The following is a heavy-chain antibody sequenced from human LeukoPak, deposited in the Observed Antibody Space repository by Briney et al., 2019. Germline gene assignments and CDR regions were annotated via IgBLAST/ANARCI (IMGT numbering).Heavy chain of an antibody. V-gene: IGHV4-30-2*06. Sequence: SETLSLTCAVSGGSISSGGYSWSWIRQSPGKGLEWIGYIYHSGSTYYNPSLKSRVTISVDRSKNQFSLKLSSVTAADTAVYYCARDRLLYGNYYGMDVWGQGTTVTVSS. CDR1: GGSISSGGYS. CDR2: IYHSGST. J-gene: IGHJ6*02. D-gene: IGHD3-3*01. CDR3: ARDRLLYGNYYGMDV.